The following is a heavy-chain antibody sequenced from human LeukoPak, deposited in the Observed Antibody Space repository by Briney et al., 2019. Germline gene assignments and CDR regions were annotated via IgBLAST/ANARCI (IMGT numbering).Heavy chain of an antibody. CDR2: IIPIFGTA. CDR1: GGTFSSYA. Sequence: WASVKVSCKASGGTFSSYAISWVRQAPGQGLEWMGGIIPIFGTANYAQKFQGRVTITTDESTSTACMELSSLRSEDTAVYYCARPIHDSQAFDYWGQGTLVTVSS. J-gene: IGHJ4*02. D-gene: IGHD3-22*01. V-gene: IGHV1-69*05. CDR3: ARPIHDSQAFDY.